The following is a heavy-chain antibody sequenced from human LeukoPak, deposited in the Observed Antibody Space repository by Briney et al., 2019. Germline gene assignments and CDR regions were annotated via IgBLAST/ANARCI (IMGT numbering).Heavy chain of an antibody. CDR1: GGSISSGSYY. Sequence: SETLSLTCTVPGGSISSGSYYWSWIRQPAGKGLEWIGRIYTSGSTNYNPSLKSRVTISVDTSKNQFSLKLSSVTAADTAVYYCARASSGNWFDPWGQGTLVTVSS. J-gene: IGHJ5*02. D-gene: IGHD3-10*01. CDR2: IYTSGST. CDR3: ARASSGNWFDP. V-gene: IGHV4-61*02.